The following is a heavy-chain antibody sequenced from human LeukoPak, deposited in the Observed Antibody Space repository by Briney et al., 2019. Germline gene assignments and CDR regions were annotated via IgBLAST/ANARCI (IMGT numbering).Heavy chain of an antibody. V-gene: IGHV3-43D*03. CDR3: ARDPCSSTSCYLED. J-gene: IGHJ4*02. Sequence: GGSLRLSCAASGFTFDVYAMNWVRQAPGKGLEWVSLISWDGGGTYYADTVKGRLTISRDNAKNRLYLQMNSLRAEDTAVYYCARDPCSSTSCYLEDWGQGTLVTVSS. CDR2: ISWDGGGT. CDR1: GFTFDVYA. D-gene: IGHD2-2*01.